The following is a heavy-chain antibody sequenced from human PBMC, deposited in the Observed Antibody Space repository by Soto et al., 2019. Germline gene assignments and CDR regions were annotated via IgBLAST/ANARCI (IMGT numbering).Heavy chain of an antibody. V-gene: IGHV2-26*01. CDR1: GLSITDSEMG. Sequence: QVTLKESGPVLVKPTETLTLRCTVSGLSITDSEMGVSWIRQPPGQPLEWLAHIDSSGEKSYRTFLKSRLAISKDTSKSQIVLTMTNMDPADTATYYCARRNLAVAVSHWFDTWGQGIPVTVSS. CDR3: ARRNLAVAVSHWFDT. CDR2: IDSSGEK. J-gene: IGHJ5*02. D-gene: IGHD6-19*01.